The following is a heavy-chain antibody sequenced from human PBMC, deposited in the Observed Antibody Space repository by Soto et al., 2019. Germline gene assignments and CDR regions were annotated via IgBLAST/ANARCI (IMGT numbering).Heavy chain of an antibody. CDR3: ASENIEYYYGSGSLSDYFDY. J-gene: IGHJ4*02. V-gene: IGHV3-66*01. CDR2: IYSGGST. Sequence: EVQLVESGGGLVQPGGSLRLSCAASGFTVSSNYMSWVRQAPGKGLEWVSVIYSGGSTYYADSVKGRFTISRDNSKNTLYLQMNSLRAEDTAVYYCASENIEYYYGSGSLSDYFDYWGQGTLVTVSS. CDR1: GFTVSSNY. D-gene: IGHD3-10*01.